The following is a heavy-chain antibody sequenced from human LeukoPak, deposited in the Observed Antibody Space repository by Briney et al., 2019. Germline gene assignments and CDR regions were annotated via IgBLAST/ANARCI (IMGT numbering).Heavy chain of an antibody. CDR1: GGAFISCS. V-gene: IGHV3-64*01. CDR3: ARVKVSGAFDI. J-gene: IGHJ3*02. CDR2: IISNGGNT. D-gene: IGHD1-14*01. Sequence: ASLLLFCAAAGGAFISCSMHCLRQAPGEGLEYVSAIISNGGNTYYAHSVKGRFTISRDNSKNPLSLQMGSLSAEDMAVYYCARVKVSGAFDIWQQGKMVSVST.